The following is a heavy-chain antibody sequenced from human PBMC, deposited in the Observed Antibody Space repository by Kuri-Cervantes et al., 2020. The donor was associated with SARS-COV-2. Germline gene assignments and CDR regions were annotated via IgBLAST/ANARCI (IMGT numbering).Heavy chain of an antibody. Sequence: SETLSLTCTVSGGSISSSSYHWGWIRQPPGKGLEWIGIIYYSGSTYYNPSLKSRVIMSVDTSKNQFSLRVNSVTAADTAVYYCRIAVAGTAGLMDVWGKGTTVTVSS. CDR3: RIAVAGTAGLMDV. CDR2: IYYSGST. V-gene: IGHV4-39*01. D-gene: IGHD6-19*01. CDR1: GGSISSSSYH. J-gene: IGHJ6*03.